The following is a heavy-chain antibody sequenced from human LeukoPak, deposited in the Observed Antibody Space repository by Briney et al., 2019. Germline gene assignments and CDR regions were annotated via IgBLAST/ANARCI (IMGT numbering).Heavy chain of an antibody. J-gene: IGHJ5*02. CDR3: ARDRSRSRFDP. V-gene: IGHV4-59*01. CDR2: IYYSGST. Sequence: SETLSLTCTVSGGSISSYYWSWIRQPPGKGVEWIGYIYYSGSTNYNPSLQSRVTISVDTSKNQFSLKLSSVTAADTAVYYCARDRSRSRFDPWGQGTLVTVSS. CDR1: GGSISSYY. D-gene: IGHD3-10*01.